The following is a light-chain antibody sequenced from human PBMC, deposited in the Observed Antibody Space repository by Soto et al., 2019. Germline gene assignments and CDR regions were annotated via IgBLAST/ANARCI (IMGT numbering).Light chain of an antibody. Sequence: DIQMTQSPSTLSASIGDTVIITCRASQSINSWLAWYQQKPGKAPKLLIHKASTLESGVPSRFSGSKSGTEFTLTISSLQPDDFETFYCQQYDRLPYTFGQGTKLEIK. CDR2: KAS. CDR1: QSINSW. V-gene: IGKV1-5*03. CDR3: QQYDRLPYT. J-gene: IGKJ2*01.